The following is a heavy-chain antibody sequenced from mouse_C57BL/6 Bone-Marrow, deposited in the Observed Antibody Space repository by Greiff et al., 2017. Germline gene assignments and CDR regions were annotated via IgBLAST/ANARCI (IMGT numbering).Heavy chain of an antibody. V-gene: IGHV5-6*01. CDR1: GFTFSSYG. J-gene: IGHJ3*01. CDR3: ASPGFAWFAY. Sequence: EVKLMESGGDLVKPGGSLKLSCAASGFTFSSYGMSWVRQTPDKRLEWVATISSGGSYTYYPDSVKGRFTISRDKAKNTLYLQMSSLKSEDTAMYYCASPGFAWFAYWGQGTLVTVSA. CDR2: ISSGGSYT.